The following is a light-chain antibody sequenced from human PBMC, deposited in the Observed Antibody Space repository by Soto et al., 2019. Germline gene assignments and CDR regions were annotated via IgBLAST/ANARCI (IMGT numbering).Light chain of an antibody. Sequence: QSVLTQPPSVSGAPGQTVTISCTGSNSNIGSPYGVHWYQQVPGKAPKPLIYGNDNRPSGVPDRFSGSKSASSASLAITGVQAEDEGDYYCQSYDRTLRGYVFGTGTKATVL. CDR1: NSNIGSPYG. J-gene: IGLJ1*01. CDR3: QSYDRTLRGYV. CDR2: GND. V-gene: IGLV1-40*01.